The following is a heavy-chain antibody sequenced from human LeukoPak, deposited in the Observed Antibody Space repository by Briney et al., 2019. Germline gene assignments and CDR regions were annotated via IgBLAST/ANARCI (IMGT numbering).Heavy chain of an antibody. CDR2: IYSTGGT. J-gene: IGHJ4*02. CDR1: GGSINSYY. Sequence: SETLSLTCTVSGGSINSYYWSWIRQPAGKGLEWIGRIYSTGGTNYNPSLQSRVTMSIDTSKNQFFLRLTSVTAADTAVYYCARVGAVVGAIDYWGQGTLVTVSS. CDR3: ARVGAVVGAIDY. V-gene: IGHV4-4*07. D-gene: IGHD1-26*01.